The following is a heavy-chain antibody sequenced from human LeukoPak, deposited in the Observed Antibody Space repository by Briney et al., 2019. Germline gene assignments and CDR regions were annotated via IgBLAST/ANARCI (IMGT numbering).Heavy chain of an antibody. J-gene: IGHJ4*02. CDR3: ARDDGSATLGFDS. CDR1: GGTFSSYA. CDR2: VIPVLGTT. V-gene: IGHV1-69*05. D-gene: IGHD1-26*01. Sequence: ASVKVSCKASGGTFSSYAISWVRQAPGQGLEWMGGVIPVLGTTNYAQKFQDRVSITTDESTSTAYMEVSSLRSVDTAVYYCARDDGSATLGFDSWGQGTLVTVSS.